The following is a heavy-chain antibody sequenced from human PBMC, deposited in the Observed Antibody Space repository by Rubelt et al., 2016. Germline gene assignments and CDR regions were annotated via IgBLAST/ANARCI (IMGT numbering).Heavy chain of an antibody. CDR3: ARHDTGSFLFDF. V-gene: IGHV4-39*07. J-gene: IGHJ4*02. D-gene: IGHD1-26*01. Sequence: QLQLQESGPGLVKPSETLSLTCIVSAGSIRSTSHYWGWIRQPPGKGLEWIGEINPSGNTDYNPSLKSRVTISAETYKNQLPLKLSVVTAADTAVYYCARHDTGSFLFDFCGQGTLVTVSS. CDR1: AGSIRSTSHY. CDR2: INPSGNT.